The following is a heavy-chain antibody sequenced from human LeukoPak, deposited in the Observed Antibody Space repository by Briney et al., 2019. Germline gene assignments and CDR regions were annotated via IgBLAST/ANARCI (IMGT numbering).Heavy chain of an antibody. Sequence: SETLSLTCAVYGGSFSGYYWSWIRQPPGKGLEWIGEINHSGSTNYNPSLKSRVTISVDTSKNQFSLKLRSVTAADTAVYYCARVSGYDWESFYDYWGQGTLVTVSS. CDR2: INHSGST. D-gene: IGHD5-12*01. CDR1: GGSFSGYY. V-gene: IGHV4-34*01. J-gene: IGHJ4*02. CDR3: ARVSGYDWESFYDY.